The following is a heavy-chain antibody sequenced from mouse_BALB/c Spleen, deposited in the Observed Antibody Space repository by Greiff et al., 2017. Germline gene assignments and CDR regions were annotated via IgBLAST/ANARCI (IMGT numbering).Heavy chain of an antibody. CDR3: AREGEYSYAMDY. Sequence: QVQLKESGPGLVQPSQSLSITCTVSGFSLTSYGVHWVRQSPGKGLEWLGVIWSGGSTDYNAAFISRLSISKDNSKSQVFFKMNSLQANDTAIYYCAREGEYSYAMDYWGQGTSVTVSS. CDR2: IWSGGST. J-gene: IGHJ4*01. CDR1: GFSLTSYG. V-gene: IGHV2-2*02. D-gene: IGHD2-13*01.